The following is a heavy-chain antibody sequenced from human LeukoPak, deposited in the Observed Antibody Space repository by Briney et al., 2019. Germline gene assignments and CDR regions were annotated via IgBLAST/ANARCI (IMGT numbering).Heavy chain of an antibody. Sequence: GGCLRLSCAASGFTFSSYAMSWVRQAPGKGLEWVSAISGSGGSTYYADSVKGRFTISRDNSNNTVYLQMNNLRPEDTAVFYCARGQGYESYYYMDVWGKGTTVSVSS. J-gene: IGHJ6*03. CDR1: GFTFSSYA. D-gene: IGHD2-2*01. V-gene: IGHV3-23*01. CDR2: ISGSGGST. CDR3: ARGQGYESYYYMDV.